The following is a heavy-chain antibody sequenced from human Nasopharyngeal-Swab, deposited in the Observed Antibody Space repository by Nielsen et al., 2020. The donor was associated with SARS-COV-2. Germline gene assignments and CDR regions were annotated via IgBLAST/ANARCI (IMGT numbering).Heavy chain of an antibody. CDR1: GYTFINSA. Sequence: ASVKVSCKASGYTFINSAMHWVRQPPAQSLEWMGWINTDNGNTKYSQKFQGRVIIASDTYASTAYMELSTLRSEDTAVYYCARDSSPCGGDCYYDYWGQGTVVTVSS. CDR2: INTDNGNT. V-gene: IGHV1-3*04. CDR3: ARDSSPCGGDCYYDY. D-gene: IGHD2-21*02. J-gene: IGHJ4*02.